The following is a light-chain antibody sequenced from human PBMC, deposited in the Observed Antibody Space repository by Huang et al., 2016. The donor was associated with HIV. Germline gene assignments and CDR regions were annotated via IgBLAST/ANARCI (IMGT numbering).Light chain of an antibody. J-gene: IGKJ4*01. CDR3: QHYSNWPPLT. Sequence: IILTQSQATLSVSPGEGATLSCRASQSIGTNLAWYQQGPGQAPRLLVHGASTRATGVPVRFSGSGSGTQFNLTLSSLQSEDFATYYCQHYSNWPPLTFGGGTKVDI. CDR1: QSIGTN. V-gene: IGKV3-15*01. CDR2: GAS.